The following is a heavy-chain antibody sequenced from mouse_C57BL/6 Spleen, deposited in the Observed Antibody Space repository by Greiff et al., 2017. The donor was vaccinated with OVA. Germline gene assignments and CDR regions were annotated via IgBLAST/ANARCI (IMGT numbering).Heavy chain of an antibody. J-gene: IGHJ4*01. V-gene: IGHV1-76*01. CDR2: IYPGSGNN. Sequence: LVESGAELVRPGASVKLSCKASGYTFTDYYINWVKQRPGQGLEWIARIYPGSGNNYYNEKFKGKATLTAEKSSITAYMQLSSLTSEDSAVYFCARGGYYYVSSHAMDYWGQGTSVTVSS. CDR1: GYTFTDYY. D-gene: IGHD1-1*01. CDR3: ARGGYYYVSSHAMDY.